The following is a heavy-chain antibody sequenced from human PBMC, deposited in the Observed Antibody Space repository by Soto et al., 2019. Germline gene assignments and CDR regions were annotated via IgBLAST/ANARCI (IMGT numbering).Heavy chain of an antibody. CDR1: GYTFTSYY. J-gene: IGHJ4*02. D-gene: IGHD6-19*01. CDR3: ARDLHDIAVAGTFDY. Sequence: ASVKVSCKASGYTFTSYYMHWVRHAPGQGLEWMGIINPSGGSTSYAQKFQGRVTMTRDTSTSTVYMELSSLRSEDTAVYYCARDLHDIAVAGTFDYWGQGTLVTVSS. V-gene: IGHV1-46*01. CDR2: INPSGGST.